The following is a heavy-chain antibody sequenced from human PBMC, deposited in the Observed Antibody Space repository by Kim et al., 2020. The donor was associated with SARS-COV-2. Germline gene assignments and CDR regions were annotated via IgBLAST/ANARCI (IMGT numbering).Heavy chain of an antibody. CDR2: LDGGGTTT. D-gene: IGHD6-13*01. CDR1: GFTFSHYA. Sequence: GGSLRLSCAASGFTFSHYAMSWVRQAPGKGLEWVSSLDGGGTTTYYANSVKGRFTITRDKPKNTLYLRMNSLGAEDTAIYYWTKRPGLSPTGTFDYWGQRALVTVSS. CDR3: TKRPGLSPTGTFDY. J-gene: IGHJ4*02. V-gene: IGHV3-23*01.